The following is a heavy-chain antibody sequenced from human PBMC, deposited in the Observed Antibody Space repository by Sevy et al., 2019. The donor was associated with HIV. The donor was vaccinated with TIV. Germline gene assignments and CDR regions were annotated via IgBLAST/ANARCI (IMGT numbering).Heavy chain of an antibody. CDR1: GFTFSYSG. CDR2: REFDGSSQ. CDR3: AKNTAAVGVGGFDY. J-gene: IGHJ4*02. Sequence: GGSLRLSCAASGFTFSYSGMHWVRRAPGKGLEWVTFREFDGSSQDYADSVKGRFTILGDNSKNTLYLHMNSLRTDDTALYYCAKNTAAVGVGGFDYWGQGALVTVSS. V-gene: IGHV3-30*02. D-gene: IGHD2-8*01.